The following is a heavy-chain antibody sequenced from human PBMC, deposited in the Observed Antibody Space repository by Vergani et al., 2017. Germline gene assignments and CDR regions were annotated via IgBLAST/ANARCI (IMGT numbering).Heavy chain of an antibody. CDR3: AKCNVLLWFGELSYFDY. CDR2: ISGSGGST. D-gene: IGHD3-10*01. J-gene: IGHJ4*02. Sequence: EVQLLESGGGLVQPGGSLRLSCAASGFTFSSYAMSWVRQAPGKGLEWVSAISGSGGSTYYADSVKGRFTISRDNSKNTLYLQMNSLRAEDTAVYYWAKCNVLLWFGELSYFDYWGQGTLVTVSS. V-gene: IGHV3-23*01. CDR1: GFTFSSYA.